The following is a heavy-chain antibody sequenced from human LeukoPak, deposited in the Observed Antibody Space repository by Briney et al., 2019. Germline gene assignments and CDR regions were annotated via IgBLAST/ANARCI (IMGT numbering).Heavy chain of an antibody. D-gene: IGHD4-17*01. Sequence: GASVTVSFQASGGTFINYAINWVRPAPGQGLEGMGGIIPIFGTANYAQKFQGRVTINADESTSTAYMKRSSLRSEDTAVYYRAARGDYGDYVRVDYWGQGTLVTVSS. CDR2: IIPIFGTA. CDR1: GGTFINYA. CDR3: AARGDYGDYVRVDY. V-gene: IGHV1-69*13. J-gene: IGHJ4*02.